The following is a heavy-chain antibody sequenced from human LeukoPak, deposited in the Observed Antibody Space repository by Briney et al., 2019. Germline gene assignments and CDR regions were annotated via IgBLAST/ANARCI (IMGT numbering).Heavy chain of an antibody. J-gene: IGHJ3*02. V-gene: IGHV3-13*04. CDR3: ARVSLSTSGYDDALEI. CDR1: GVTLSNYD. CDR2: IGRHGDT. Sequence: PGGSLRLSCAASGVTLSNYDMHWVRQPTGKGLEWVSAIGRHGDTYYAASVKGRFTISREYAKNSLYLQMNSLRVGDTAVYYCARVSLSTSGYDDALEIWGQGTVVTVSS. D-gene: IGHD5-12*01.